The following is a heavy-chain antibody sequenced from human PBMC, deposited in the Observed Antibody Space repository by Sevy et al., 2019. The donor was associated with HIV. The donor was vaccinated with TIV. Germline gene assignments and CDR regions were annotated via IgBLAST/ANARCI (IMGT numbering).Heavy chain of an antibody. CDR3: ARVTGPFGWSDP. Sequence: SETLSLTCSVSGGSITNPDYNWSWIRQPPGKGLEWIGYIYYSGNTYYSPSLKSRVLLSIETSKNQFSLSVNSVTSADTAVYYCARVTGPFGWSDPWGQGTLVTVSS. D-gene: IGHD3-9*01. V-gene: IGHV4-30-4*01. J-gene: IGHJ5*02. CDR1: GGSITNPDYN. CDR2: IYYSGNT.